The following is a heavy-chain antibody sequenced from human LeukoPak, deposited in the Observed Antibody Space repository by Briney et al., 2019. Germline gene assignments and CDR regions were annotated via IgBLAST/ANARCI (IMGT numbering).Heavy chain of an antibody. CDR3: AKEGRSLQTY. J-gene: IGHJ4*02. CDR2: IKEDGTET. D-gene: IGHD5-24*01. CDR1: GFTFDYYA. V-gene: IGHV3-7*03. Sequence: GGSLRLSCAASGFTFDYYAMSWVRLAPGKGLEWVANIKEDGTETYYVDSVKGRFTISRDNAKNSLYLQMNSLRVEDTAVYYCAKEGRSLQTYWGQGTLVTVSS.